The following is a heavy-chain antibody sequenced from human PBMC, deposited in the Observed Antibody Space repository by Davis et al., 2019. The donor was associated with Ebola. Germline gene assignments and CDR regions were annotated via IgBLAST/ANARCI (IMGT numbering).Heavy chain of an antibody. D-gene: IGHD5-18*01. Sequence: SCAASGFTFSSYAMHWVRQAPGKGLEWVAVISYDGSNKYYADSVKGRFTISRDNSKNTLYLQMNSLRAEDTAVYYCARQPVDTAMVTFYYGMDVWGQGTTVTVSS. CDR1: GFTFSSYA. CDR3: ARQPVDTAMVTFYYGMDV. V-gene: IGHV3-30-3*01. J-gene: IGHJ6*02. CDR2: ISYDGSNK.